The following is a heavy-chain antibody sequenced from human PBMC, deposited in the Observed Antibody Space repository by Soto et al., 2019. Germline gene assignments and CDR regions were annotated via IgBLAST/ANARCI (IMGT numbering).Heavy chain of an antibody. V-gene: IGHV4-39*02. J-gene: IGHJ1*01. CDR2: IHYDGRT. D-gene: IGHD3-10*01. CDR1: GGSISGTNEY. Sequence: QLQLQESGPGLVEPSETLSLTCTVSGGSISGTNEYWGWIRQPPGKGREWIASIHYDGRTYYTPSLKSRLTISADTPKNHFSLKLSSVTAPDTAVYYCARTYFGSGSYSYWGQGTLVIVSS. CDR3: ARTYFGSGSYSY.